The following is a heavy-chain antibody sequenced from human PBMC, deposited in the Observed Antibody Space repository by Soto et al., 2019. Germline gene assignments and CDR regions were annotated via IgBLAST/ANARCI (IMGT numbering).Heavy chain of an antibody. J-gene: IGHJ4*02. V-gene: IGHV4-59*01. CDR1: GGSISSYY. CDR3: ARGYSGYAEVDN. Sequence: SETLSLTCNVSGGSISSYYCSWLRQTPGNGQEWIGYLSYSGSTYYNPSLKSRVTMSVDTSKNQFSLKLSSMTAADTAVYYCARGYSGYAEVDNWGQGSLVTVSS. D-gene: IGHD5-12*01. CDR2: LSYSGST.